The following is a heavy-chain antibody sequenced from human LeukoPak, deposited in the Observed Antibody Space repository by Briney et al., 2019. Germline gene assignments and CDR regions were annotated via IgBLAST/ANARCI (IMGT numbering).Heavy chain of an antibody. CDR3: ASSAWLQSVLYMDV. CDR2: IYYSGST. D-gene: IGHD5-24*01. V-gene: IGHV4-39*07. Sequence: KPSETLSLTCTVSGGSISSYYWGWIRQPPGKGLEWIGSIYYSGSTYYNPSLKSRVTISVDTSKNQFSLKLSSVTAADTAVYYCASSAWLQSVLYMDVWGKGTTVTVSS. CDR1: GGSISSYY. J-gene: IGHJ6*03.